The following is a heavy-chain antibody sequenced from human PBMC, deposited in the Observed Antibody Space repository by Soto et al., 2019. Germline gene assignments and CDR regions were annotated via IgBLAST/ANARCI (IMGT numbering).Heavy chain of an antibody. V-gene: IGHV3-7*01. CDR3: ARVSYYYDVSGYYADS. CDR1: GFTFSSYA. Sequence: GGSLRLSCAASGFTFSSYAMTWVRQAPGKGLEWVANIKEDGGEMYYVDSVKGRFTISRDNAKNSLYLQMNSLRVEDTAVYYCARVSYYYDVSGYYADSWGQGVLVTVSS. D-gene: IGHD3-22*01. CDR2: IKEDGGEM. J-gene: IGHJ4*02.